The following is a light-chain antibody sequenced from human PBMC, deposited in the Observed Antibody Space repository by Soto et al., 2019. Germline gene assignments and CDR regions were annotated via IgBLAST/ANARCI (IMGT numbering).Light chain of an antibody. J-gene: IGKJ1*01. CDR2: GAY. Sequence: PGDRATPSCQASQRVGSNYLAWYQQKSGQPHRLLIHGAYSRATGVQDRFSGSGSGTDFSLTISRLEPEDFAVYYCQQYGSTRWTFGQGTKVDIK. CDR1: QRVGSNY. V-gene: IGKV3-20*01. CDR3: QQYGSTRWT.